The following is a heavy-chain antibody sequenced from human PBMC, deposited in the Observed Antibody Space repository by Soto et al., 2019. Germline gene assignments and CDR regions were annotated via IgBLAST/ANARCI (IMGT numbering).Heavy chain of an antibody. CDR3: AREAGRYYDFWSGYYPGDYFDY. Sequence: EVQLLESGGGLVQPGGSLRLSCAASGFTFSSYAMSWVRQAPGKGLEWVSAISGSGSTIYYADSVKGRFTISRDNAKNSLYLQMNSLRAEDTAVYYCAREAGRYYDFWSGYYPGDYFDYWGQGTLVTVSS. J-gene: IGHJ4*02. CDR1: GFTFSSYA. CDR2: ISGSGSTI. V-gene: IGHV3-23*01. D-gene: IGHD3-3*01.